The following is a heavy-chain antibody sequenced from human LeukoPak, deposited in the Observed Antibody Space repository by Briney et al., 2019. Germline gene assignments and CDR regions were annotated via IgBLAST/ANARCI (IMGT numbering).Heavy chain of an antibody. CDR3: ASCLFGIVAAPTWFAP. CDR2: IYPGDSDT. CDR1: GYSFTSYW. J-gene: IGHJ5*02. D-gene: IGHD1-26*01. Sequence: GESLKISCKGSGYSFTSYWIGWVRQMPGKVLEWMGIIYPGDSDTRYSPSFQGQVTISADKSISTAYLQWSSLKASDTAMYYCASCLFGIVAAPTWFAPRAQGTLVTVSS. V-gene: IGHV5-51*01.